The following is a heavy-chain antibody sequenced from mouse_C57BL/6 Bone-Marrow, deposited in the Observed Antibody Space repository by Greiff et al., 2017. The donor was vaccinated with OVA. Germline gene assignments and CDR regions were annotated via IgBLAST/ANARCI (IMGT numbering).Heavy chain of an antibody. D-gene: IGHD1-1*01. CDR1: GYTFTEYT. CDR3: ARHEDYYYGRAWFAY. CDR2: FYPGSGSI. Sequence: LVESGAELVKPGASVKLSCKASGYTFTEYTIHWVKQRSGQGLEWIGWFYPGSGSIKYNEKFKDKATLTADKSSSTVYMELSRLTSEDSAVYFCARHEDYYYGRAWFAYWGQGTLVTVSA. V-gene: IGHV1-62-2*01. J-gene: IGHJ3*01.